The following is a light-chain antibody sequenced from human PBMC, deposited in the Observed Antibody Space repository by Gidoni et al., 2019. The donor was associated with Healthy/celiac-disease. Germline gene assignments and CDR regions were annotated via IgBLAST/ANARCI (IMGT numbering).Light chain of an antibody. Sequence: DIVITQSPASLAVSLGERATIHCKSSQSVLYSSKNKNYLAWYQQKTGQPPKLLIYWASTRESGVPDRCSGSGSGTDFTLTISSLQAEDVAVYYCQQYYSTPLTFGGGTKVEIK. V-gene: IGKV4-1*01. J-gene: IGKJ4*01. CDR1: QSVLYSSKNKNY. CDR3: QQYYSTPLT. CDR2: WAS.